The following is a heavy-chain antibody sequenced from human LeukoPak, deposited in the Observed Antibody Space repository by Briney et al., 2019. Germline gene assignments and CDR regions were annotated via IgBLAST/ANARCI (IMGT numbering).Heavy chain of an antibody. CDR1: GITLSNYG. Sequence: GGSLRLSCAVSGITLSNYGMSWVRQAPGKGLEWVAGISGSGGGPNHADSVKGRFTISRDNPKNTLYLQMHSLRAEDTAVYFCAKRGVVVRVILVGFHKEATYFDSWGQGALVTVSS. V-gene: IGHV3-23*01. CDR3: AKRGVVVRVILVGFHKEATYFDS. D-gene: IGHD3-10*01. J-gene: IGHJ4*02. CDR2: ISGSGGGP.